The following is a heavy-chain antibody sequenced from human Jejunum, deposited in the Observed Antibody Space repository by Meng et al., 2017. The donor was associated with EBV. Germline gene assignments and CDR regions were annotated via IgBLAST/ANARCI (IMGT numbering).Heavy chain of an antibody. CDR1: GFTFTTYA. J-gene: IGHJ5*02. Sequence: QSGADVKTPASSVKVSCKASGFTFTTYAMHWARQATGQRLEWMGWINADSGYTRYSQKIQGRVTITRDTSASIVYMGLSSLRCEDTAVYFCARESGSELEQPNYNWFGPWGQGTLVTVSS. CDR3: ARESGSELEQPNYNWFGP. CDR2: INADSGYT. V-gene: IGHV1-3*01. D-gene: IGHD1/OR15-1a*01.